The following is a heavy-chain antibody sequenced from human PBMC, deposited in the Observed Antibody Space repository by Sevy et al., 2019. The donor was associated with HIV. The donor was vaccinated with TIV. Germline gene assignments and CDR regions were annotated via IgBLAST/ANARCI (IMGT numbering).Heavy chain of an antibody. CDR2: IYWDGDT. D-gene: IGHD3-9*01. CDR3: AHRRSKGITITEIDY. Sequence: SGPTLVNPTQTLTLTCTFSGFSFSTSGVGVGWIRQPPGKAPEWLAMIYWDGDTRYSPSLMNRLTITKDTSKDQVVLRMANMEPVDTSTYYCAHRRSKGITITEIDYWGQGTLVTVSS. V-gene: IGHV2-5*02. J-gene: IGHJ4*02. CDR1: GFSFSTSGVG.